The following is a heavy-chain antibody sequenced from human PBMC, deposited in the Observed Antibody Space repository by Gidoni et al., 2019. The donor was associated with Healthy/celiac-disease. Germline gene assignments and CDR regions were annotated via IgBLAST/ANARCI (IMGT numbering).Heavy chain of an antibody. J-gene: IGHJ4*02. CDR2: ISGSGGSK. CDR1: GFTFSSYA. Sequence: EVQLLASGGGLVQPGGSLRLSCAASGFTFSSYAIRWVSPAPGKGLEWVSAISGSGGSKYYADSVKGRFTISRDNSKNTLYLQMNSLRAEDTAVYYCAKGGLGLFVGSGSSSPYFDYWGQGTLVTVSS. CDR3: AKGGLGLFVGSGSSSPYFDY. V-gene: IGHV3-23*01. D-gene: IGHD3-10*01.